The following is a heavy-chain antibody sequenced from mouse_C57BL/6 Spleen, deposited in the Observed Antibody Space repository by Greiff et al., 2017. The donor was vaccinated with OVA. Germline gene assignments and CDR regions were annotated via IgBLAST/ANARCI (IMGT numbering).Heavy chain of an antibody. J-gene: IGHJ4*01. Sequence: VQLQQSGAELVKPGASVKLSCTASGFNIKDYYMHWVKQRTEQGLEWIGRIDPEDGETKYAPTFQGKATITADTSSNTAYLQLSSLTSEDTAVYYCAYDYDGYAMDYWGQGTSVTVSS. CDR2: IDPEDGET. V-gene: IGHV14-2*01. D-gene: IGHD2-4*01. CDR1: GFNIKDYY. CDR3: AYDYDGYAMDY.